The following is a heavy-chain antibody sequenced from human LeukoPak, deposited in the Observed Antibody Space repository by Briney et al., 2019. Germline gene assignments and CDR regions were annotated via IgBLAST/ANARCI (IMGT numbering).Heavy chain of an antibody. D-gene: IGHD6-19*01. Sequence: GGSLRLSCAASGFTFSSYAMSWVRPAPGKGLEWVSSISGSGGSTYYADSVKGRFTISRDNSKNTLYLQMNSLRAEDTAVYYCAKGGGWSPAVLFDFWGQGTLVTVSS. CDR2: ISGSGGST. CDR3: AKGGGWSPAVLFDF. CDR1: GFTFSSYA. V-gene: IGHV3-23*01. J-gene: IGHJ4*02.